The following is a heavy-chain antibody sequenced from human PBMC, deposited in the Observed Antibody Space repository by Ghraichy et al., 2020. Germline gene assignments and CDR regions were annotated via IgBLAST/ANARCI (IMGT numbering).Heavy chain of an antibody. J-gene: IGHJ3*02. V-gene: IGHV1-2*06. CDR3: ASLRVPTYYYGSGSYYTNDAFDI. Sequence: ASVKVSCKASGYTFTGYYMHWVRQAPGQGLEWMGRINPNSGGTNYAQKFQGRVTMTRDTSINTAYMELSRLRSDDTAVYYCASLRVPTYYYGSGSYYTNDAFDIWGQGTMVTVSS. CDR2: INPNSGGT. CDR1: GYTFTGYY. D-gene: IGHD3-10*01.